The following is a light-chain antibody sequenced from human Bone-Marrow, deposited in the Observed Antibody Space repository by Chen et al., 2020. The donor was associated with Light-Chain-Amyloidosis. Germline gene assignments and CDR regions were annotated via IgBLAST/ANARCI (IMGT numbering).Light chain of an antibody. CDR2: SNN. J-gene: IGLJ3*02. CDR3: ATWDDSLNGVM. Sequence: QSLLTPPPSVSGTPGQRVTNSCSGSNSNIGNNAVNWYQQQYPVTAPKLLIYSNNQRPSGVPDRFAGSMSGTSASLAISGLQPEDEAEYYCATWDDSLNGVMFGGGTKLTVL. CDR1: NSNIGNNA. V-gene: IGLV1-44*01.